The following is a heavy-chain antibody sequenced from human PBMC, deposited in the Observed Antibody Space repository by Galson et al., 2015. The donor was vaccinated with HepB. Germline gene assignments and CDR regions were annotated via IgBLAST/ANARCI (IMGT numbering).Heavy chain of an antibody. Sequence: SLRLSCAASGFSFRTYWMTWVRQAPGKGLEWVANIKEDGTDTYYMDSVTGRFTISRDNAKNSLYLQMNSLRAEDTAIYYCARDIGWSRIDPWGQGTLVTASS. D-gene: IGHD6-19*01. CDR1: GFSFRTYW. J-gene: IGHJ5*02. CDR3: ARDIGWSRIDP. CDR2: IKEDGTDT. V-gene: IGHV3-7*01.